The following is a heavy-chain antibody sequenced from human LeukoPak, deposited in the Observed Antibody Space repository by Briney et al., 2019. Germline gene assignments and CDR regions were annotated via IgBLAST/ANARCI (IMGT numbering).Heavy chain of an antibody. V-gene: IGHV3-74*01. J-gene: IGHJ4*02. CDR3: AKAHPSYSYGQYYFDY. D-gene: IGHD5-18*01. Sequence: GGSLRLSCAASGFTFSSYWMHWVRQAPGKGLVWVSRINSDGSSTSYADSVKGRFTISRDNAKNTPYLQMNSLRAEDTAVYYCAKAHPSYSYGQYYFDYWGQGTLVTVSS. CDR2: INSDGSST. CDR1: GFTFSSYW.